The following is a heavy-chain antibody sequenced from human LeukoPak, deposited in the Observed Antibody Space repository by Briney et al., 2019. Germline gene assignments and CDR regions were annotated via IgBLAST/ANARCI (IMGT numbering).Heavy chain of an antibody. Sequence: SETLSLTCAVSGGSISSGAYSWSWIRQPSGKGLEWIGYIYHSGSTYYNPSLKSQVTISIDRSKNQFSLKLSSVTAADTAVYYCARRLWFGEGTDAFDIWGQGTLVTVSS. J-gene: IGHJ3*02. CDR3: ARRLWFGEGTDAFDI. V-gene: IGHV4-30-2*01. CDR2: IYHSGST. D-gene: IGHD3-10*01. CDR1: GGSISSGAYS.